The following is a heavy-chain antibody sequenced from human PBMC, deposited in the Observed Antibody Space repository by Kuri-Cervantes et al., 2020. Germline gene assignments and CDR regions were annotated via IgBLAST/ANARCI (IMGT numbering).Heavy chain of an antibody. CDR1: GFTFSCYS. CDR3: ARERITMVREVMRYYYGMDI. J-gene: IGHJ6*02. Sequence: GESLKISCAASGFTFSCYSMIRVRQAPGKGLEWVSYISSSSTIYYADSVKGRFTISRDNAKNSLYLQMNSLRDEDTAVYYCARERITMVREVMRYYYGMDIWGQGTTVTVSS. V-gene: IGHV3-48*02. CDR2: ISSSSTI. D-gene: IGHD3-10*01.